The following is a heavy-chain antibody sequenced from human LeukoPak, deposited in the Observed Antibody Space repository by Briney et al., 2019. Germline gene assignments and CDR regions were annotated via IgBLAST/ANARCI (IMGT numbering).Heavy chain of an antibody. V-gene: IGHV3-23*01. D-gene: IGHD6-19*01. Sequence: GGSLRLSCAASGFTFSSYAMSWVRQAPGKGLEGVSAISGSGGSTYYADSVKGGFTISRDNSKNTLYLQMNSLRAEDTAVYYCAKGSSGWPFDYWGQGTLVTVSS. CDR2: ISGSGGST. CDR3: AKGSSGWPFDY. J-gene: IGHJ4*02. CDR1: GFTFSSYA.